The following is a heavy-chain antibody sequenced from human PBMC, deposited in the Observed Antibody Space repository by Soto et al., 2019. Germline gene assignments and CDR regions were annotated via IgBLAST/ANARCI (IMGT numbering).Heavy chain of an antibody. CDR1: GFTVSSNY. J-gene: IGHJ6*03. V-gene: IGHV3-66*01. Sequence: AGGSLRLSCAASGFTVSSNYMSWVRQAPGKGLEWVSVIYSGGSTYYADSVKGRFTISRDNSKNTLYLRMNSLRAEDTAVYYCARDYYYYYMDVWGKGTAVTVSS. CDR3: ARDYYYYYMDV. CDR2: IYSGGST.